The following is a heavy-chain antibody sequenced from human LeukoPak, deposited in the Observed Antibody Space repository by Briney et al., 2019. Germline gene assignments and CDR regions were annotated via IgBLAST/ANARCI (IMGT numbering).Heavy chain of an antibody. D-gene: IGHD1-14*01. J-gene: IGHJ3*02. CDR1: GGSISCGNYY. V-gene: IGHV4-61*01. Sequence: PSQTLSLTCTVSGGSISCGNYYWSWIRQPPGKGLEWIGYIYYSGSTNYNPSLKSRVTISVDTSKNQFSLKLSSVTAADTAVYYCARVRMLGRGAFDIWGQGTMVTVSS. CDR2: IYYSGST. CDR3: ARVRMLGRGAFDI.